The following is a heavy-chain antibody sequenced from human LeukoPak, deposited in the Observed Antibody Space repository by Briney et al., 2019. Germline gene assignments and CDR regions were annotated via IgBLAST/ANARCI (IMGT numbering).Heavy chain of an antibody. V-gene: IGHV1-2*02. D-gene: IGHD1-26*01. CDR3: ARVTWERYGMDV. CDR2: INPNSGGT. J-gene: IGHJ6*02. CDR1: GYTFTAYY. Sequence: GASVNVSCKASGYTFTAYYMHWVRQAPGQGLEWMGWINPNSGGTSYAQKFQGRVTMTRDTSISTAYMELSRLRSDDTAVYYCARVTWERYGMDVWGQGTTVTVSS.